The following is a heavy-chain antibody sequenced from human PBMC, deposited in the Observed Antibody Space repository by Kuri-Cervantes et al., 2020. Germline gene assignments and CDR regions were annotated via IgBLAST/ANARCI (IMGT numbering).Heavy chain of an antibody. CDR3: ARPGPWFDP. Sequence: ASVKVSCKASGYTFTSHYMHWVRQAPGQGLEWMGWMNPNSGNTGYAQKFQGRVTMTRNTSISTAYMELSSLRSEDTAVYYCARPGPWFDPWGQGTLVTVSS. V-gene: IGHV1-8*02. J-gene: IGHJ5*02. CDR2: MNPNSGNT. CDR1: GYTFTSHY. D-gene: IGHD2-8*02.